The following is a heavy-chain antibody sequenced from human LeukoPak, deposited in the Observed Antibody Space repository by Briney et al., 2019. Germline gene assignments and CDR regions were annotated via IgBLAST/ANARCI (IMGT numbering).Heavy chain of an antibody. CDR3: ARGGLGTPSDAFDI. J-gene: IGHJ3*02. Sequence: SETLSLTCTVSAGSISSNYWSWIRPPPGKGLEWIGYIYNSGSNNYNPSLKSRVTISVDTSKNQFSLKLSSVTAADTAVYYCARGGLGTPSDAFDIWGQGTMVTVSS. CDR2: IYNSGSN. V-gene: IGHV4-59*01. CDR1: AGSISSNY. D-gene: IGHD7-27*01.